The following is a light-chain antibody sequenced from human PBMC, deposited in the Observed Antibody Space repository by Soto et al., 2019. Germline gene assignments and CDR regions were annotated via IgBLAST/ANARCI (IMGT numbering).Light chain of an antibody. CDR2: DVS. V-gene: IGLV2-14*03. CDR3: SSYTSSGTRV. CDR1: SSDVGGYSY. J-gene: IGLJ1*01. Sequence: QSALTQPASVSGSPGQSITISCTGTSSDVGGYSYVSWYQQHPGKAPKLMIYDVSNRPSGVSNRFSGSKSGNTASLTISGLQAEDEDDYYCSSYTSSGTRVFGTGTKLTVL.